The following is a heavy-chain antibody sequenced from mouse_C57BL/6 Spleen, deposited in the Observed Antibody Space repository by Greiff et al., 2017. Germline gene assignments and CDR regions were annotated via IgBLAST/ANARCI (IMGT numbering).Heavy chain of an antibody. CDR2: IDPANGNT. D-gene: IGHD2-5*01. J-gene: IGHJ2*01. CDR1: GFNIKNTY. Sequence: EVQLQQSVAELVRPGASVKLSCTASGFNIKNTYMHWVKQRPEQGLEWIGRIDPANGNTKYAPKFQGKDTITADTSSNTASLQLSSLTSEDTAIYYGARENYYSNYGGFDDWGKGTTLTVSS. CDR3: ARENYYSNYGGFDD. V-gene: IGHV14-3*01.